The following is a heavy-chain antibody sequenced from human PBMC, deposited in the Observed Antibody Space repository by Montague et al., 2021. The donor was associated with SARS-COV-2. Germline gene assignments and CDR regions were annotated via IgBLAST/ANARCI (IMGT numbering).Heavy chain of an antibody. J-gene: IGHJ6*02. CDR3: ARVRVGATDYNYYYGLDV. CDR1: GFPVSSNY. V-gene: IGHV3-53*01. Sequence: SRSLSFSASGFPVSSNYMSWVRQAPGKGLEWVSVIYSGGSTYYADSVKGRFTISRDNSKNTLYLQMNSLRAEDTAVYYCARVRVGATDYNYYYGLDVWGQGTTVTVSS. D-gene: IGHD1-26*01. CDR2: IYSGGST.